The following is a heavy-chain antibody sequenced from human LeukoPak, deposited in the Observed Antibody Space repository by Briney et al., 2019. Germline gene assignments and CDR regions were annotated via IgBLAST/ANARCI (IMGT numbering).Heavy chain of an antibody. J-gene: IGHJ4*02. V-gene: IGHV3-15*01. CDR2: IKSKTDGGTT. CDR3: TTADYGSSGDY. D-gene: IGHD4-17*01. CDR1: GFTFSNAW. Sequence: PGGSLRLSCAASGFTFSNAWMSWVRQAPGKGLEWVGRIKSKTDGGTTDCAAPVKGRFTISRDDSKNTLYLQMNSLKTEDTAVYYCTTADYGSSGDYWGQGTLVTVSS.